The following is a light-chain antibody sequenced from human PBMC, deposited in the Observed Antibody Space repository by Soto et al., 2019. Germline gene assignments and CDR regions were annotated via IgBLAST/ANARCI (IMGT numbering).Light chain of an antibody. V-gene: IGLV2-14*01. Sequence: QSALTQPASVSGSPGQSITISCTGTSSDVGGYDYVSWYQQHPGKVPKLIIYEVANRPSGVSNRFSGSKSGDTASLTISGLQAEDEADYYCSSYTSSSTQVFGTGTSSPS. J-gene: IGLJ1*01. CDR2: EVA. CDR3: SSYTSSSTQV. CDR1: SSDVGGYDY.